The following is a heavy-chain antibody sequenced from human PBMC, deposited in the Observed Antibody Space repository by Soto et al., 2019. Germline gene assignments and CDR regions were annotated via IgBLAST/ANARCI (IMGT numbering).Heavy chain of an antibody. J-gene: IGHJ3*02. CDR2: ISGPGGST. CDR1: GFTFGSYA. D-gene: IGHD3-10*01. V-gene: IGHV3-23*01. Sequence: GGSLRLSCAASGFTFGSYAMTWXRQAPGKGLEWVSAISGPGGSTFYIDSVKGRFTISRDNSKNTLYLQMNSLRAEDTAVYYCAKKYDGSGTYYEAFDIWGQGTMVTVSS. CDR3: AKKYDGSGTYYEAFDI.